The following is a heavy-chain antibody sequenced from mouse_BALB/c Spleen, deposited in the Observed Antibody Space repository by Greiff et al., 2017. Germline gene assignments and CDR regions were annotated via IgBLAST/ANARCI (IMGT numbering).Heavy chain of an antibody. Sequence: EVKLVESGAELVKPGASVKLSCTASGFNIKDTYMHWVKQRPEQGLEWIGRIDPANGNTKYDPKFQGKATITADTSSNTAYLQLSSLTSEDTAVYYCAMITTYYFDYWGQGTTLTVSS. CDR1: GFNIKDTY. CDR2: IDPANGNT. CDR3: AMITTYYFDY. J-gene: IGHJ2*01. V-gene: IGHV14-3*02. D-gene: IGHD2-4*01.